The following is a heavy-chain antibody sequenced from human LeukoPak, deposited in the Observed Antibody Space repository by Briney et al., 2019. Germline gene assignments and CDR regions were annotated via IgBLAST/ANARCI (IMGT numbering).Heavy chain of an antibody. V-gene: IGHV4-4*07. CDR3: ARGRYCSADICTGGDSFDI. D-gene: IGHD2-15*01. J-gene: IGHJ3*02. Sequence: SETLSLTCTVSGGSISNYYWSWIRQPAGKGLEWIGRKYARGSSNYNPPLQSRVIMSVDTSKNQFSLKLRSVTAADTAVYYCARGRYCSADICTGGDSFDIWGQGTMVSVSP. CDR1: GGSISNYY. CDR2: KYARGSS.